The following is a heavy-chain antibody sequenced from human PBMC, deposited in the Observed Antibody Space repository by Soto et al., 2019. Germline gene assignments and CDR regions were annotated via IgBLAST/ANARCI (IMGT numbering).Heavy chain of an antibody. CDR1: GGSINSGGYC. Sequence: QVQLQESGPGLVKPSQTLSLTCTVSGGSINSGGYCWSWIRQHPGKGLDWIGCISYGGSTSYNPSVTIRLTLSVVTSKNQFSLKLTAVTAADTALYYCSRGILVWGQGALITVSS. CDR2: ISYGGST. J-gene: IGHJ4*02. D-gene: IGHD3-16*01. V-gene: IGHV4-31*03. CDR3: SRGILV.